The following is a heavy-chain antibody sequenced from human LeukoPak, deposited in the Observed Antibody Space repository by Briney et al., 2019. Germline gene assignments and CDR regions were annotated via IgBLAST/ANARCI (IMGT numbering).Heavy chain of an antibody. CDR3: AREKGYCSSTSCYNLSAFDY. CDR2: INHSGST. D-gene: IGHD2-2*02. J-gene: IGHJ4*02. CDR1: GGSFSGYY. Sequence: PSETLSLTCAVYGGSFSGYYWSWIRQPPGKGLEWIGEINHSGSTNYNPSLKSRVTISVDTSKNQFSLKLSSVTAADTAVYYCAREKGYCSSTSCYNLSAFDYWGQGTLVTVSS. V-gene: IGHV4-34*01.